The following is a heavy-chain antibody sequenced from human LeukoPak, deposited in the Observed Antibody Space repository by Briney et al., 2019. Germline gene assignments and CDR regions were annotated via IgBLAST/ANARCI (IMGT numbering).Heavy chain of an antibody. CDR1: GYTFTGYY. J-gene: IGHJ4*02. CDR3: AKDVYYDSSAIGY. V-gene: IGHV1-2*02. CDR2: INPNSGGT. Sequence: ASVKVSCKASGYTFTGYYMHWVRQAPGQGLEWMGWINPNSGGTTYPQKFQGRVTMTRATSISTAYMELSRRRSGDQAVDYGAKDVYYDSSAIGYWGQGTLVTDSS. D-gene: IGHD3-22*01.